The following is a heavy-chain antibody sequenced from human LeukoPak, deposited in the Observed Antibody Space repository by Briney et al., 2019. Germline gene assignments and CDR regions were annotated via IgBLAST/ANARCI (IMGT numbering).Heavy chain of an antibody. Sequence: GASVKVSCKASGYTFTSYYMHWVRQAPGQGLEWMGIINPSGGGTSYAQKFQGRVTMTRDTSTSTVYMELSSLRSEDTAVYHCARPDYGDLWYFDYWGQGTLVTVSS. D-gene: IGHD4-17*01. CDR1: GYTFTSYY. CDR3: ARPDYGDLWYFDY. J-gene: IGHJ4*02. CDR2: INPSGGGT. V-gene: IGHV1-46*01.